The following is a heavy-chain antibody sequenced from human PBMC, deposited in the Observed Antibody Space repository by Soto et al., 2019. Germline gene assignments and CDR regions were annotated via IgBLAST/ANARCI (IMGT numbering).Heavy chain of an antibody. V-gene: IGHV4-34*01. Sequence: PSETLSLTCAVYGGSFSGYYWSWIRQSPGKGLEWIGEIHHSGSTNYNPSLKSRVTISVDTTKNQFSLNLKSVTAADTAVYYCARGVELLLRQYFDNWGQGTLVTVSS. D-gene: IGHD1-26*01. CDR1: GGSFSGYY. CDR2: IHHSGST. J-gene: IGHJ4*02. CDR3: ARGVELLLRQYFDN.